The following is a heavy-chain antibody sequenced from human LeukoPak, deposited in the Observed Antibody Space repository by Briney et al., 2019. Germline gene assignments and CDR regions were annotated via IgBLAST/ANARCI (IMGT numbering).Heavy chain of an antibody. Sequence: PGGSLRLSCAASGFTFSRYGLRWVRQAPGKGLEWVAVIANDGKDKKYADSVKGRFTISRDNSKSTLYLQMNSLRAEDTAVYYCAKDQQVGAAAYYFDSWGQGTLVTVSS. CDR2: IANDGKDK. CDR3: AKDQQVGAAAYYFDS. V-gene: IGHV3-30*18. D-gene: IGHD2-2*01. J-gene: IGHJ4*02. CDR1: GFTFSRYG.